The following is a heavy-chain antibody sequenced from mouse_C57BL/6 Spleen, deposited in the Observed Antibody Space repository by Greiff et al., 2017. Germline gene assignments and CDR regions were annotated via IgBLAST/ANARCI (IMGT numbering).Heavy chain of an antibody. V-gene: IGHV1-39*01. CDR2: INPNYGTT. CDR3: ARTYYYGSLEV. Sequence: QPQQSGPELVKPGASVKISCKASGYSFTDYNMNWVKQSKGKSLEWIGVINPNYGTTSYNQKFKGKATLTVDQSSSTAFMQLNSLTSEDSTVYCCARTYYYGSLEVWGTGTTVTVSS. J-gene: IGHJ1*03. D-gene: IGHD1-1*01. CDR1: GYSFTDYN.